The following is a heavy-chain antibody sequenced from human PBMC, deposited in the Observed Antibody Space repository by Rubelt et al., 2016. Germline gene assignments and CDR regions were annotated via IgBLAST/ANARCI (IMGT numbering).Heavy chain of an antibody. Sequence: APGKGLEWVSRINSDGSSTSYADSVKGRFTISRDNAKNTLYLQMNSLRAEDTAGYYCAREGQQYQLLWRPSYYYYYGMDVWGQGTTVTVSS. CDR2: INSDGSST. CDR3: AREGQQYQLLWRPSYYYYYGMDV. V-gene: IGHV3-74*01. J-gene: IGHJ6*02. D-gene: IGHD2-2*01.